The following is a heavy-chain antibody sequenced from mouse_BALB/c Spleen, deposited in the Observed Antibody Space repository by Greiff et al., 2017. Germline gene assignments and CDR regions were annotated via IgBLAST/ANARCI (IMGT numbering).Heavy chain of an antibody. D-gene: IGHD4-1*01. CDR1: GYSLTSDYA. Sequence: EVKLQESGPGLVKPSQSLSLTCPVTGYSLTSDYAWNWIRQFPGNKLEWMGYISYSGSTSYNPSLKSRISITRDTSKNQFFLQLNSVTTEDTATYYCARYWDYWGQGTTLTVSS. CDR3: ARYWDY. J-gene: IGHJ2*01. V-gene: IGHV3-2*02. CDR2: ISYSGST.